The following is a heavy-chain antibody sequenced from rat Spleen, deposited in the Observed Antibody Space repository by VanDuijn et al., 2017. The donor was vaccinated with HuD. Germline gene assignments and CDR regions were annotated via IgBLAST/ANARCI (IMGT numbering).Heavy chain of an antibody. D-gene: IGHD4-3*01. CDR3: ARFHYNSGYGVY. V-gene: IGHV3-3*01. CDR1: VYSITSSYR. CDR2: INGAGST. Sequence: QLQESGPGLVKPSQSLSLTCSVTVYSITSSYRWNWIRKFPGNKLEWMGYINGAGSTNYNPSLKSRISITRDTSKNQFFLQVNSVTTEDTATYYCARFHYNSGYGVYWGQGVMVTVSS. J-gene: IGHJ2*01.